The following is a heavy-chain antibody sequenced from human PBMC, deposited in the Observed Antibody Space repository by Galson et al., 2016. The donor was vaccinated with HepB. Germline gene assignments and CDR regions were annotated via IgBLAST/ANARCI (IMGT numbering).Heavy chain of an antibody. Sequence: SETLSLTCGVSGASISSPNWWSWVRQPPGKGLEWIGEIYHGGNTNYNPSLKSRVSMSLDKSKNEFSLSLSSVTAADTAVYFCARDHWNDDGWFDRWGQGTLVTVSS. CDR2: IYHGGNT. J-gene: IGHJ5*02. D-gene: IGHD1-1*01. CDR1: GASISSPNW. CDR3: ARDHWNDDGWFDR. V-gene: IGHV4/OR15-8*02.